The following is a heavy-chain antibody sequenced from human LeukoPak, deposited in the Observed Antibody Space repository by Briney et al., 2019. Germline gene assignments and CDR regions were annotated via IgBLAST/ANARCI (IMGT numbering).Heavy chain of an antibody. J-gene: IGHJ3*02. Sequence: GGSLRLSCAASGFTFSSYSMNWVRQAPGKGLEWVSFISRTSRYIYYADSVKGRFTISRDNAKNSLYLQMNSLRAEDTAVYYCARWDYDFWSGYYSGDAFDIWGQGTMVTVSS. D-gene: IGHD3-3*01. CDR3: ARWDYDFWSGYYSGDAFDI. CDR2: ISRTSRYI. V-gene: IGHV3-21*01. CDR1: GFTFSSYS.